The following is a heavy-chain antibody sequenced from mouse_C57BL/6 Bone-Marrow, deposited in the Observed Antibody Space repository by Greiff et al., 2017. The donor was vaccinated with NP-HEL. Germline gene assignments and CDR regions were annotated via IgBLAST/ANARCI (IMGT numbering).Heavy chain of an antibody. J-gene: IGHJ3*01. Sequence: EVHLVESGGDLVKPGGSLKLSCAASGFTFSSYGMSWVRQTPDKRLEWVATISSGGSYTYYPDSVKGRFTISRDNAKNTLYLQMSSLKSEDTAMYYCARGDYGNYWFAYWGQGTLVTVAA. V-gene: IGHV5-6*01. D-gene: IGHD2-1*01. CDR3: ARGDYGNYWFAY. CDR2: ISSGGSYT. CDR1: GFTFSSYG.